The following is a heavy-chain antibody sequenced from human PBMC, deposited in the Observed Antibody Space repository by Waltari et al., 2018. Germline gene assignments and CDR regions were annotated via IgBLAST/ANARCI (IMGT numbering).Heavy chain of an antibody. Sequence: QLQLQESGPGLVKPSETLSLTCTVSGGSISSSSYYWGWIRQPPGKGLEWIGSIYYSGSTYYNPSLKSRVTISVDTSKNQFSLKLSSVTAADTAVYYCARGFEDISPPDYWGQGTLVTVSS. J-gene: IGHJ4*02. CDR2: IYYSGST. CDR3: ARGFEDISPPDY. CDR1: GGSISSSSYY. V-gene: IGHV4-39*07. D-gene: IGHD2-15*01.